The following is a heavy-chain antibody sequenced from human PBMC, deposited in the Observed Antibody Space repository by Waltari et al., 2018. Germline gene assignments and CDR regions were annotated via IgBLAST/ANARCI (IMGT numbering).Heavy chain of an antibody. Sequence: EVQLLESGGDLVQSGGSLRLSCAASGFAFNSHAVSWVRQAPGRGPEWVSALRGCGSFTYYADSVKGRFTISKDNSKTTLFLQMNSLRAEDTAIYYCTKADYYDNSNYYSGLIWFDPWGPGTLVTVSS. V-gene: IGHV3-23*01. J-gene: IGHJ5*02. CDR2: LRGCGSFT. D-gene: IGHD3-22*01. CDR3: TKADYYDNSNYYSGLIWFDP. CDR1: GFAFNSHA.